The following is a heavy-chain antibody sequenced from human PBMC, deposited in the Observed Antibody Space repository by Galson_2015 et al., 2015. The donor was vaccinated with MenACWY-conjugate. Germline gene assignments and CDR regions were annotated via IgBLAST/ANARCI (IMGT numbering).Heavy chain of an antibody. J-gene: IGHJ3*02. CDR2: INPNSGGT. V-gene: IGHV1-2*04. CDR1: GYTFTGYY. D-gene: IGHD6-19*01. CDR3: ARASGGRSDAFDI. Sequence: SCKASGYTFTGYYMHWVRQAPGQGLEWMGWINPNSGGTNYAQKFQGWVTMTRDTSISTAYMELSRLRSDDTAVYYCARASGGRSDAFDIWGQGTMVTVSS.